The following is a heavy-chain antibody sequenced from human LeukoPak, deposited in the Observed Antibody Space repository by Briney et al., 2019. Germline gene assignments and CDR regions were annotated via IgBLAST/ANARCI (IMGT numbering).Heavy chain of an antibody. CDR3: ARGSVSSGYFYDAFDI. D-gene: IGHD3-22*01. V-gene: IGHV1-69*05. CDR1: GGTFSSYA. CDR2: IIPIFGTA. J-gene: IGHJ3*02. Sequence: SVKVSCKASGGTFSSYAISWVRQAPGQGLEWMGGIIPIFGTANYAQKFQGRVTITTDESTSTAYMELSSLRSEDTAVYYCARGSVSSGYFYDAFDIWGQGTMVTVSS.